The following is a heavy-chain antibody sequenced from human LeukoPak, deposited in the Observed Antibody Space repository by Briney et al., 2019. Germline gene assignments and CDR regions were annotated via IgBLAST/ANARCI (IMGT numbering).Heavy chain of an antibody. J-gene: IGHJ4*02. CDR2: ISGSGGST. Sequence: GGSLGLSCAASGFTFSSYGMSLFRQAPGKGLEWSSAISGSGGSTYYADSVKGRFTISRDNSKNTLYLQMNSLRAEDTAVYYCVKEGDAIRYFDWLLTQDNEYYFDYWGQGTLVTVSS. V-gene: IGHV3-23*01. D-gene: IGHD3-9*01. CDR1: GFTFSSYG. CDR3: VKEGDAIRYFDWLLTQDNEYYFDY.